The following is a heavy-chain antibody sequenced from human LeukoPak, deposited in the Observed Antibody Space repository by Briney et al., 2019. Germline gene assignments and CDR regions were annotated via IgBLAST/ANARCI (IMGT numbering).Heavy chain of an antibody. Sequence: SETLSLTCTVSGGSISSYFWGWLRQPPGKGLEWIGYISYSGSTAYNPSLKSRVTISVDTSKNQFSLRLTSVTAADTAVYYCARDRGYGSGSYSFDYWGQGTLVTVSS. V-gene: IGHV4-59*12. J-gene: IGHJ4*02. CDR3: ARDRGYGSGSYSFDY. CDR1: GGSISSYF. CDR2: ISYSGST. D-gene: IGHD3-10*01.